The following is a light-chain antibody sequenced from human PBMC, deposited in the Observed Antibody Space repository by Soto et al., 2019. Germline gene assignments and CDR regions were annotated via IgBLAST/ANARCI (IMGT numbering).Light chain of an antibody. CDR3: QQYDNIPRT. Sequence: DIQMTQSPSSLSASVGDRVTITCQASQDISNSLNWFHQKTGKAPKLLIYGASNLQTGVPSRFSGNGSETDFTFTISNLQPEDSATYYCQQYDNIPRTFGPGTKVDLK. V-gene: IGKV1-33*01. J-gene: IGKJ3*01. CDR1: QDISNS. CDR2: GAS.